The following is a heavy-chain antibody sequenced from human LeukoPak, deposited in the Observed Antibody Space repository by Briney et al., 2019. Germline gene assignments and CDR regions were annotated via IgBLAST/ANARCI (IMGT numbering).Heavy chain of an antibody. J-gene: IGHJ4*02. CDR3: ARDLGGPHDY. CDR2: IYYSGST. CDR1: GGSISSSSYY. D-gene: IGHD1-26*01. Sequence: SETLSLTCTVSGGSISSSSYYWGWIRQPPGKGLEWIGSIYYSGSTYYNPSLKSRVTISVDTSKNQFSLKLSSVTAADTAVYYCARDLGGPHDYWGQGTLVTVSS. V-gene: IGHV4-39*07.